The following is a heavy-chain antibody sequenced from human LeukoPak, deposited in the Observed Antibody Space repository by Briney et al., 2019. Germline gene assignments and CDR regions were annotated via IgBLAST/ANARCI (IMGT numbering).Heavy chain of an antibody. D-gene: IGHD3-10*01. V-gene: IGHV6-1*01. Sequence: SQTLSLTCAICGDSVSSNSAAWNWIRQSPSRGLEWLGRTYYRSKWYNDYAVSVKSRITINPDTSKNQFSLQLNSVTPEDTAVYYCAREGLLWFGEFPYYFDYSGQGTLVTVSS. CDR3: AREGLLWFGEFPYYFDY. J-gene: IGHJ4*02. CDR2: TYYRSKWYN. CDR1: GDSVSSNSAA.